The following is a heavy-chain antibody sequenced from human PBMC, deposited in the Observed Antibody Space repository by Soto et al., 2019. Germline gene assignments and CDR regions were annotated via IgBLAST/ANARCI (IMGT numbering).Heavy chain of an antibody. J-gene: IGHJ2*01. V-gene: IGHV3-23*01. CDR2: IGGLSGGT. D-gene: IGHD1-26*01. CDR3: AKRGILGAQGMAYFDL. CDR1: GFTFSTYA. Sequence: EVQLLESGGGSVQPGGALRLSCVASGFTFSTYAMSWVRQAPGKGLEWVSGIGGLSGGTDYADSVKGRFTISRDYSKNTLYLQMNSLGLEDMSIYHCAKRGILGAQGMAYFDLWGRGTLVTVSS.